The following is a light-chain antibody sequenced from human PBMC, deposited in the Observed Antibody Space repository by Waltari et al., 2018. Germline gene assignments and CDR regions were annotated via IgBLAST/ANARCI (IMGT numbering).Light chain of an antibody. Sequence: QSALTQPASVSGSPGQSLTIPCTGTSSDVGSYNLVPWYQQHPGKAPKLMIYEGSKRPSGVSNRFSGSKSGNTASLTISGLQAEDEADYYCCSYAGSSSYVFGTGTKVTVL. V-gene: IGLV2-23*01. CDR1: SSDVGSYNL. CDR2: EGS. CDR3: CSYAGSSSYV. J-gene: IGLJ1*01.